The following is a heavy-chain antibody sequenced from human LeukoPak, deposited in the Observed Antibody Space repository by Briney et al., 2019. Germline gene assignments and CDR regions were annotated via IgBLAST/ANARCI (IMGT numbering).Heavy chain of an antibody. CDR2: ISIDGGRT. CDR1: GFTFSSYA. Sequence: GGSLRLSCAAPGFTFSSYAMSWVRQAPGKGPEWVSTISIDGGRTYYADSVKGRFTVSRDTSKNTLYLQMNSLRAEDTAVYYCARKGIGSSRYQNMDVWGKGTTVTVSS. D-gene: IGHD6-25*01. V-gene: IGHV3-23*01. CDR3: ARKGIGSSRYQNMDV. J-gene: IGHJ6*03.